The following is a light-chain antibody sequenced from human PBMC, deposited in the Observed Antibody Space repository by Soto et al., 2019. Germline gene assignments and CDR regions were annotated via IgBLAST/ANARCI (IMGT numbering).Light chain of an antibody. V-gene: IGKV1-5*01. CDR3: QRYNSNSRT. CDR2: DAS. CDR1: QHVDNW. J-gene: IGKJ1*01. Sequence: DIQMTQSPSTLSASVGDRVTITCRASQHVDNWVAWYQQKPGKAPKFLIYDASNLESGVPSRFSGGRSGTEFTLTISSLQADDFASYCCQRYNSNSRTFGQGTRV.